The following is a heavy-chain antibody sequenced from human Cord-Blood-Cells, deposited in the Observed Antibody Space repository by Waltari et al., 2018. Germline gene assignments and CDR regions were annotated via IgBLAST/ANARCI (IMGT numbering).Heavy chain of an antibody. J-gene: IGHJ4*02. CDR2: INHSGST. V-gene: IGHV4-34*01. CDR3: AGGKKRWIASIGRNSSGWTYYVDY. Sequence: QVQLQQWGAGLLKPSETLSLTCAVYGGSFSGYYWSWIRQPPGKGLEWIVEINHSGSTNNNPSLKRRVSIAVHPSKTQFSQKLGSVTGADTAVDYCAGGKKRWIASIGRNSSGWTYYVDYWDQGTLVTVSS. D-gene: IGHD6-19*01. CDR1: GGSFSGYY.